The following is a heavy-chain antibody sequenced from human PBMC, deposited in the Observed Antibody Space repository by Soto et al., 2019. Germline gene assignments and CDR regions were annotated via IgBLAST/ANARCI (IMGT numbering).Heavy chain of an antibody. V-gene: IGHV4-30-4*01. Sequence: SETLSLTCTVSGGSISSRDYYWSWSRQPPGKGLEWIGYIYYSGSTYYNPSLKSRVTISVDTSKNQFSLKLSSVTAADTAVYYCAGIQSKRLSGLDPWGQGTLVTVSS. J-gene: IGHJ5*02. CDR2: IYYSGST. CDR1: GGSISSRDYY. CDR3: AGIQSKRLSGLDP. D-gene: IGHD5-18*01.